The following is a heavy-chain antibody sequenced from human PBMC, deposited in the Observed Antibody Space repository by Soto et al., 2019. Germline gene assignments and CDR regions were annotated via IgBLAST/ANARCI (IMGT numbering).Heavy chain of an antibody. CDR1: GFTFSSYS. J-gene: IGHJ6*02. D-gene: IGHD5-12*01. Sequence: EVQLVESGGGLVKPGGSLRLSCAASGFTFSSYSMNWVRQAPGKGLEWVSSISSSSSYIYYADSVKGRFTISRDNAKNALYLQMTSLRAEDTAVYYCARDRVATPDYYYYYGMDVWGQGTTVTVSS. CDR3: ARDRVATPDYYYYYGMDV. CDR2: ISSSSSYI. V-gene: IGHV3-21*01.